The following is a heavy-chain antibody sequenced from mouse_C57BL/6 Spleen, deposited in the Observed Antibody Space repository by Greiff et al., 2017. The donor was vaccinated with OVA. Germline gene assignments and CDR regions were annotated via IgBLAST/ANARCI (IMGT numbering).Heavy chain of an antibody. CDR2: IYPGDGGT. V-gene: IGHV1-82*01. CDR3: ARRVAYYAMDY. J-gene: IGHJ4*01. D-gene: IGHD1-1*02. CDR1: GYAFSSSW. Sequence: VQLQQSGPELVKPGASVKISCKASGYAFSSSWMNWVKQRPGQGLEWIGRIYPGDGGTNYNGKFKGKATLTADKSSSTAYMQLSSLTSEDSAVYFCARRVAYYAMDYWGQGTSVTVSS.